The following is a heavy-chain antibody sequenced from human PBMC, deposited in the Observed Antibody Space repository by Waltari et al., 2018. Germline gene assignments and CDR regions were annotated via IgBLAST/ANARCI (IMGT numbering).Heavy chain of an antibody. D-gene: IGHD6-13*01. Sequence: QLQLQESGPGLVKPSETLSLTCTVSGGSISSSSYYWGWIRQPPGKGLEWIGSIYYSVRTYYNPSLKSLVTISVDTSKNQFSLKLSSVTAADTAVYYCARERSAAAGTHLDYWGQGTLVTVSS. CDR2: IYYSVRT. CDR1: GGSISSSSYY. CDR3: ARERSAAAGTHLDY. J-gene: IGHJ4*02. V-gene: IGHV4-39*07.